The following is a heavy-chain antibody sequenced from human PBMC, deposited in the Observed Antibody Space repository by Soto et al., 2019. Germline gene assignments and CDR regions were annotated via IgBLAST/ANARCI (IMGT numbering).Heavy chain of an antibody. CDR1: GFTFINYA. CDR3: ARKILGSTSRPNYWYFDL. V-gene: IGHV3-23*01. J-gene: IGHJ2*01. D-gene: IGHD2-2*01. Sequence: EVQLLESGGGLVQPGGSLRLSCAGSGFTFINYAMNWVRQAPGKGLEWVSSISGGGDATFFADSVRGRFTISRDNSKNTVTLQMNSLGVDDTAVYYWARKILGSTSRPNYWYFDLWGRGTLVIVSS. CDR2: ISGGGDAT.